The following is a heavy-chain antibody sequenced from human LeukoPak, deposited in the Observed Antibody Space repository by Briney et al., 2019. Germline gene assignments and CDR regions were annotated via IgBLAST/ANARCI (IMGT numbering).Heavy chain of an antibody. CDR1: GYTFTSYG. D-gene: IGHD2-2*01. J-gene: IGHJ5*02. V-gene: IGHV1-18*01. CDR2: ISAYNGNT. Sequence: ASVKVSCKASGYTFTSYGISWVRQAPGQGLEWMGWISAYNGNTNYAQKLQGRVTMTTDTSTSTAYMELRSLRSDDTAVYYCARVEGYCSSTSCFFEGDPWGQGTPVTVSS. CDR3: ARVEGYCSSTSCFFEGDP.